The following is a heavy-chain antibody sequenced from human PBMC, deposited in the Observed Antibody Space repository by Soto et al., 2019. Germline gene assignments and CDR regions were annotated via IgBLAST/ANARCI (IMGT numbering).Heavy chain of an antibody. CDR1: GDSVSSNSAA. CDR3: ARGAKLRGYDKDYYYLHV. Sequence: SQTLSLTCAISGDSVSSNSAAWNWIRQSPSRGLEWLGRTYYRSKWYNDYAVSVKSRITINPDTSKNQFSLQLNSVTPEDTAVYYCARGAKLRGYDKDYYYLHVWGKSTTVTVSS. D-gene: IGHD5-12*01. J-gene: IGHJ6*03. CDR2: TYYRSKWYN. V-gene: IGHV6-1*01.